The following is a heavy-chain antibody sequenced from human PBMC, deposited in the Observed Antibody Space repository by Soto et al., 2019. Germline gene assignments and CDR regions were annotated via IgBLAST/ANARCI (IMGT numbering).Heavy chain of an antibody. CDR3: ARGDVVVLAATSVGGDAFDI. Sequence: GGSLRLSCAASGFTFSSYAMHWVRQAPGKGLEWVAVISYDGSNKYYADSVKGRFTISRDNSKNTLYLQMNSLRAEDTAVYYCARGDVVVLAATSVGGDAFDIWGQATMVTV. CDR1: GFTFSSYA. J-gene: IGHJ3*02. CDR2: ISYDGSNK. D-gene: IGHD2-15*01. V-gene: IGHV3-30-3*01.